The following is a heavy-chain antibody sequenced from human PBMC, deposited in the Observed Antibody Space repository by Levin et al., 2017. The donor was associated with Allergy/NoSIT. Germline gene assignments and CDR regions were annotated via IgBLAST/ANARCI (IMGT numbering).Heavy chain of an antibody. V-gene: IGHV3-30-3*01. Sequence: GESLKISCAASGFTFSSYAMHWVRQAPGKGLEWVAVISYDGSNKYYADSVKGRFTISRDNSKNTLYLQMNSLRAEDTAVYYCARAATLLVRGVYWYFDLWGRGTLVTVSS. J-gene: IGHJ2*01. CDR1: GFTFSSYA. CDR2: ISYDGSNK. D-gene: IGHD3-10*01. CDR3: ARAATLLVRGVYWYFDL.